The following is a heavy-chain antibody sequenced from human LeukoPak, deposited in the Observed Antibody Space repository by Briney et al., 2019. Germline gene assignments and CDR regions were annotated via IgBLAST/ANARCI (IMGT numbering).Heavy chain of an antibody. Sequence: SETLCLTCTASGGSIGSYYWSWIRQPPGKGLDWVGYISYSGNNNYNAPPKRRLTRSVDTSTNQFSLKLTSVTAADTAVYYSGRDHDRGDFDYWGQGTLVTVSS. J-gene: IGHJ4*02. V-gene: IGHV4-59*01. CDR3: GRDHDRGDFDY. CDR1: GGSIGSYY. CDR2: ISYSGNN.